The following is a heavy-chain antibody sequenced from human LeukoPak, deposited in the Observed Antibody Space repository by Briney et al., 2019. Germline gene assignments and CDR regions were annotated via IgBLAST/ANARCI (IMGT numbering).Heavy chain of an antibody. CDR2: VSGGGHNT. CDR1: GFTFSSYA. Sequence: QPGGSLRLSCVASGFTFSSYAMSWVRQAPGKGLEWVSVVSGGGHNTYYADSVKGRFTMSRDNSKRTVYLQMNSLRAEDTAVYYCAKDRSSWYYPFDSWGQGTLVTVSS. V-gene: IGHV3-23*01. CDR3: AKDRSSWYYPFDS. D-gene: IGHD3-3*01. J-gene: IGHJ4*02.